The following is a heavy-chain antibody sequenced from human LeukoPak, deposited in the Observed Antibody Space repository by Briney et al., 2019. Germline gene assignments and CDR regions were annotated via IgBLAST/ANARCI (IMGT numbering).Heavy chain of an antibody. Sequence: SQTLSLTCTVSGGSISSGSHYWTWIRQPPGKGLEWIGYIYYSGSTNYNPSLKSRVTISVDTSKNQFSLRLSSVTAADTAVYYCARGRDYVWGSYRYAFDYWGQGTLVTVSS. V-gene: IGHV4-61*01. CDR1: GGSISSGSHY. CDR3: ARGRDYVWGSYRYAFDY. D-gene: IGHD3-16*02. CDR2: IYYSGST. J-gene: IGHJ4*02.